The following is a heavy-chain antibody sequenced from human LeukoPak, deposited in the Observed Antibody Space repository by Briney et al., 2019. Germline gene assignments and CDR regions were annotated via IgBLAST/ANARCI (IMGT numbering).Heavy chain of an antibody. CDR3: ARAQLGYYWFDP. CDR2: MSSSGLYI. J-gene: IGHJ5*02. D-gene: IGHD1-1*01. V-gene: IGHV3-21*06. CDR1: GFTVTSYT. Sequence: GGSLRLSCAASGFTVTSYTMNWVRQAQGTGLEWVSSMSSSGLYIYYADSVKGRFTISRDNANNTLYLQMNSLRADDTAVYFCARAQLGYYWFDPWGQGTLVTDSS.